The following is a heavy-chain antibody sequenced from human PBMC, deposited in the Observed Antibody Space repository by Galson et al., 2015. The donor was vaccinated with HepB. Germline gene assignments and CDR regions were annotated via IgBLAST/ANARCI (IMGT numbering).Heavy chain of an antibody. Sequence: SLRLSCAAPGFTFSSYGMHWVRQAPGKGLEWVAIIWYDGTYKYYADSVKGRFTISREDSKNTLYLQMNRLRAEDTAVYYCARLSLGGGFDYWGQGTLVTVSS. D-gene: IGHD3-16*01. CDR1: GFTFSSYG. CDR3: ARLSLGGGFDY. V-gene: IGHV3-33*01. CDR2: IWYDGTYK. J-gene: IGHJ4*02.